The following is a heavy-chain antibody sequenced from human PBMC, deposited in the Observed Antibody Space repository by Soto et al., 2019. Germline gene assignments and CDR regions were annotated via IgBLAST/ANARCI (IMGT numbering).Heavy chain of an antibody. J-gene: IGHJ6*03. D-gene: IGHD6-13*01. CDR3: ARHGGSRGSSWFLAGGRWVYYYYYMDV. CDR2: ISYSGST. V-gene: IGHV4-59*08. CDR1: GGSIYRYY. Sequence: SETLSLTCTVSGGSIYRYYWNWIRQPPEKGLEWIGYISYSGSTNYNPSLKSRVTMTVDMSNNQFSLKLTSVTAADTAMYYCARHGGSRGSSWFLAGGRWVYYYYYMDVWGKGTTVTVSS.